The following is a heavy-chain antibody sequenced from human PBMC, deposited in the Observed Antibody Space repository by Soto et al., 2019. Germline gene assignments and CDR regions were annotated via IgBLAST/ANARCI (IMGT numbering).Heavy chain of an antibody. CDR3: ARDDNGDNGRAFGP. J-gene: IGHJ5*02. CDR1: GDSITASYSN. D-gene: IGHD4-17*01. CDR2: FYYSGTT. Sequence: SETLSLTCTVSGDSITASYSNWAWIRQPPGKGLEWIGTFYYSGTTSQNPPLRSRITISGDTSRNQFSLNLSPVAAADTAVYYCARDDNGDNGRAFGPWGQGTLVTVSS. V-gene: IGHV4-39*07.